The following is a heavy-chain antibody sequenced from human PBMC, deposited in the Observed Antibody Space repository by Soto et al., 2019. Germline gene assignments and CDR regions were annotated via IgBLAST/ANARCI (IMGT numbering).Heavy chain of an antibody. CDR2: IVVGSGNT. V-gene: IGHV1-58*01. CDR3: AADLYYDFWSGSPHGGY. Sequence: SVAVCWAACGFAFASSAVRWVRQARGQRLEWIGWIVVGSGNTNYAQKFQERVTITRDMSTSTAYMELSSLRSEDTAVYYCAADLYYDFWSGSPHGGYWGQGTLVTV. CDR1: GFAFASSA. J-gene: IGHJ4*02. D-gene: IGHD3-3*01.